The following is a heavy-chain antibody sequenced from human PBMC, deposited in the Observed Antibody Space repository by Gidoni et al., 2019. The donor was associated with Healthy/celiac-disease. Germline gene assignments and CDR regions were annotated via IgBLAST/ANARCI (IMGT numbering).Heavy chain of an antibody. CDR1: GCTVSNAG. CDR3: TTDFLSAAGTSPPHDY. CDR2: IKSKTDGGTT. V-gene: IGHV3-15*01. Sequence: EVQLVEYGGGLVKPGGSLRLSCAASGCTVSNAGMSWVRQAPGKVLEWVGRIKSKTDGGTTDYAAPVKGRFTISRDDSKNTLYLQMNSLKTEDTAVYYCTTDFLSAAGTSPPHDYWGQGTLVTVSS. J-gene: IGHJ4*02. D-gene: IGHD6-13*01.